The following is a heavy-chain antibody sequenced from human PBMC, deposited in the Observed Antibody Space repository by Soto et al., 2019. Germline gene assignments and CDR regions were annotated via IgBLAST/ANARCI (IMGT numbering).Heavy chain of an antibody. D-gene: IGHD6-19*01. V-gene: IGHV3-23*01. J-gene: IGHJ3*02. CDR3: AKAVEQWLDGTSFDI. Sequence: TGGSLILSCAASGFTFSSYAMSWVRQAPGKGLEWVSAISGSGGSTYYADSVKGRFTISRDNSKNTLYLQMNSLRAEDTAVYYCAKAVEQWLDGTSFDIWGQGTMVTVSS. CDR2: ISGSGGST. CDR1: GFTFSSYA.